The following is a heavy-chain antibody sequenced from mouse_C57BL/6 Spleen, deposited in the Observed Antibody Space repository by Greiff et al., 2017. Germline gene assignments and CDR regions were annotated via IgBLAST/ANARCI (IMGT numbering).Heavy chain of an antibody. CDR1: GFTFSDYG. CDR3: AKGYRDLYYAMGY. V-gene: IGHV5-17*01. Sequence: EVQLVEPGGGLVKPGGSLKLSCAASGFTFSDYGMHWVRQAPEQGLEWVAYISSGSSTTYYADTVKGRFTISRDNAKNTRFLQMTSLRSEDTAMYYCAKGYRDLYYAMGYWGQGTSVTGAS. J-gene: IGHJ4*01. CDR2: ISSGSSTT.